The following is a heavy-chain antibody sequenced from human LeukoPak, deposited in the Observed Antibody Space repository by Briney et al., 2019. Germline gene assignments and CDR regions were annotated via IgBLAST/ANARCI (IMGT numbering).Heavy chain of an antibody. D-gene: IGHD1-1*01. J-gene: IGHJ4*02. CDR2: IIPIFGTA. V-gene: IGHV1-69*13. Sequence: ASVKVSCKASGYTFTSSALNWVRQAPGQGLEWMGGIIPIFGTANYAQKFQGRVTITADESTSTAYMELSSLRSEDTAVYYCAREDYPSRPATTWGQGTLVTVSS. CDR1: GYTFTSSA. CDR3: AREDYPSRPATT.